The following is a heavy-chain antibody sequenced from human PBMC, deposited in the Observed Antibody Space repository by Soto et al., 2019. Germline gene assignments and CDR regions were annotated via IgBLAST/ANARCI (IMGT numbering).Heavy chain of an antibody. D-gene: IGHD6-6*01. CDR3: ARSPIAARTIYYYYYMDV. V-gene: IGHV1-18*01. CDR1: GYTFTSYG. J-gene: IGHJ6*03. CDR2: ISAYNGNT. Sequence: ASVKVSCKASGYTFTSYGISWVRQAPGQGLEWMGWISAYNGNTNYAQKLQGRVTMTTDTSTSTAYMELRSLRSDDTAVFYCARSPIAARTIYYYYYMDVWGKGTTVTVSS.